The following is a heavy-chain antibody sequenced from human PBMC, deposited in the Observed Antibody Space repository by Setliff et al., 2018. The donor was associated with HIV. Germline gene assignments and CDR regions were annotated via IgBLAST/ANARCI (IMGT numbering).Heavy chain of an antibody. Sequence: HPGGSLRLSCSVSGFTFSSHSMSWVRQAPGKGPEWVSAISGSGGRTYYADSVKGRLTISRDFSKDTVYLDMNNLRVEDTGVYYCAQVAYSAAFEYWGHGALVTVSS. CDR3: AQVAYSAAFEY. J-gene: IGHJ5*01. CDR1: GFTFSSHS. V-gene: IGHV3-23*01. D-gene: IGHD2-21*01. CDR2: ISGSGGRT.